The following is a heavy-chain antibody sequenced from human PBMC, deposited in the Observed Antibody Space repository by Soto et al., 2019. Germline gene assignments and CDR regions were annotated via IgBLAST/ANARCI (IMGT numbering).Heavy chain of an antibody. D-gene: IGHD1-1*01. CDR3: AGLAGTRYHYYYYYYMGV. CDR2: ISYSGNT. V-gene: IGHV4-39*01. J-gene: IGHJ6*03. Sequence: QLQLQESGPGLVRPSETLSLTCSVSGGSISITTYYWGWIRQPPGKGLEWIGCISYSGNTYYSPYLESRVTISADTSKNQFSLNLNSVTAADTAVYYGAGLAGTRYHYYYYYYMGVWGKGTTVTVSS. CDR1: GGSISITTYY.